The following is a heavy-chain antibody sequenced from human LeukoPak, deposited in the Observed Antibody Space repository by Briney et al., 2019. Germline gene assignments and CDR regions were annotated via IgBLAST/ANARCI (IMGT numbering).Heavy chain of an antibody. Sequence: PSETLSLTCTVSGDSITSYYWSWVRQPPGKGLEWIGYIYYTGSTNYNPSLKSRVTMSVDTSKNQFSLKLTSVTAADTALYYCARLDYDSSVYHPYNSFDPWGQGILVTVSS. D-gene: IGHD3-22*01. CDR1: GDSITSYY. CDR3: ARLDYDSSVYHPYNSFDP. J-gene: IGHJ5*02. CDR2: IYYTGST. V-gene: IGHV4-59*01.